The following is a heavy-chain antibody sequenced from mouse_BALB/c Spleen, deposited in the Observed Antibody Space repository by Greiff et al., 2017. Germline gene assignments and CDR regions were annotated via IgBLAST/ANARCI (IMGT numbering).Heavy chain of an antibody. Sequence: EVKLVESGGGLVQPGGSRKLSCAASGFTFSDYGMAWVRQAPGKGPEWVAFISNLAYSIYYADTVTGRFTISRENAKNTLYLEMSSLRSEDTAMYYCVMTPAGYFDVWGAGTTVTVSS. CDR1: GFTFSDYG. V-gene: IGHV5-15*02. CDR3: VMTPAGYFDV. CDR2: ISNLAYSI. J-gene: IGHJ1*01.